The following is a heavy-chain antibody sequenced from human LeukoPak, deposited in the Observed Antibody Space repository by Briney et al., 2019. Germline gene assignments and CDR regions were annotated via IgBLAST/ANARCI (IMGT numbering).Heavy chain of an antibody. Sequence: PGRSLRLSCAASGFTFDDYAMHWVRQAPGKGLEWVSGISWNSGSIGYADSVKGRFTISRDNAKNSLYLQMNSLRAEDTAVYYCARVLGGDDFWSGYYTDYFDYWGQGTLVTVSS. D-gene: IGHD3-3*01. J-gene: IGHJ4*02. CDR2: ISWNSGSI. CDR3: ARVLGGDDFWSGYYTDYFDY. CDR1: GFTFDDYA. V-gene: IGHV3-9*01.